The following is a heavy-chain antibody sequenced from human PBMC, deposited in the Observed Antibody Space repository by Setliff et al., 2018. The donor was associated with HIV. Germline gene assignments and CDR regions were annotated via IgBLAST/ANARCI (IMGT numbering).Heavy chain of an antibody. J-gene: IGHJ3*02. CDR2: IKTDGSEK. V-gene: IGHV3-7*01. CDR1: GFTFSSYW. CDR3: ARGGFNHAFDI. D-gene: IGHD2-15*01. Sequence: GGSLRLSCAASGFTFSSYWMSWVRQAPGKGPEWVANIKTDGSEKFYADSVKGRFTISRDNAKSTVYLQMGSLSADDTAVYYCARGGFNHAFDIWGQGTMVTVSS.